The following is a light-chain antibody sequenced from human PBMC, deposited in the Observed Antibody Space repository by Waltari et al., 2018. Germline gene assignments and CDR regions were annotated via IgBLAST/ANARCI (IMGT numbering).Light chain of an antibody. CDR2: AAS. CDR3: FQDYNYPRT. Sequence: AIQMTPSPSSLSASVGDRVTITCRASQGIRDELGLFQQKPGKAPKLLICAASILESGVPLRFSGSGSGTDFTLTITSLQPEDVATYYCFQDYNYPRTFGQGTKGE. V-gene: IGKV1-6*01. J-gene: IGKJ1*01. CDR1: QGIRDE.